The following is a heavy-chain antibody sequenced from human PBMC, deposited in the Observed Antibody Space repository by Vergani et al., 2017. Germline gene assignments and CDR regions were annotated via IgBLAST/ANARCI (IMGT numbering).Heavy chain of an antibody. CDR3: ARGRGDNWYFDL. D-gene: IGHD3-16*01. J-gene: IGHJ2*01. CDR1: GESFSSFY. CDR2: ITNDGHT. Sequence: QVQLQQWGAGVVKPSGTLSLTCAVFGESFSSFYWSWIRQPPGKGLEWIGEITNDGHTNYNLSLESRVTVSRDTAKNQFSLNLMSVTAADTAMYYCARGRGDNWYFDLWGRGTLVTVSS. V-gene: IGHV4-34*02.